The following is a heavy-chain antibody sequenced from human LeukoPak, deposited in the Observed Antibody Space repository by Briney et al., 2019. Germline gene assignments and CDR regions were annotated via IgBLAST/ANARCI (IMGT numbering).Heavy chain of an antibody. CDR2: ISSDGSYT. CDR1: GFTFSDYW. V-gene: IGHV3-74*01. Sequence: PGGSLRLSCAASGFTFSDYWMHWVRQAPGKGLVWVSRISSDGSYTSYADSVKGRFTIFRDNSENTLYLQMNSLRAEDTAVYYCARDRFDPWGQGTLVTVPS. CDR3: ARDRFDP. J-gene: IGHJ5*02.